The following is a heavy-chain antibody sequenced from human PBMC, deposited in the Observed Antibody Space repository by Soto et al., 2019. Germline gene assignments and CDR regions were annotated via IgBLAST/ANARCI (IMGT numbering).Heavy chain of an antibody. D-gene: IGHD1-7*01. CDR3: ARDPGDITGTPGYYFDY. V-gene: IGHV4-4*07. CDR2: IYTSGST. J-gene: IGHJ4*02. Sequence: PSETLSLTCTVSVGSISGYYWIWIRQPAGKGLEWIGRIYTSGSTNYNPSLKSRVTMSVDTSKNQFSLKLSSVTAADTAVYYCARDPGDITGTPGYYFDYWGQGTLVTVSS. CDR1: VGSISGYY.